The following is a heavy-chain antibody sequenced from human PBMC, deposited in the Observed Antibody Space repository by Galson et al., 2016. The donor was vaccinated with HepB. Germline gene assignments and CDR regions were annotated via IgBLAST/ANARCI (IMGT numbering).Heavy chain of an antibody. CDR2: IIPIFGTT. CDR1: GGTFSSYV. J-gene: IGHJ3*01. CDR3: ARENPDYGAVDL. D-gene: IGHD4-17*01. Sequence: SVKVSCKASGGTFSSYVTSWVRQAPGQGLEWMGGIIPIFGTTNYAQNFQGRVTFTADESTSTAYMEMISLRFEDTAGYYCARENPDYGAVDLWGQGTLVTGAS. V-gene: IGHV1-69*13.